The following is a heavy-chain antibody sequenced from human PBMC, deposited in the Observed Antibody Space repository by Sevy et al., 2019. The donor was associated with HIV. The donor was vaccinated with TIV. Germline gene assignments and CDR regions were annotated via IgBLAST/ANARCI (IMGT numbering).Heavy chain of an antibody. D-gene: IGHD3-10*01. J-gene: IGHJ5*02. CDR2: IYHSGRT. CDR1: GYSISSGYY. V-gene: IGHV4-38-2*01. Sequence: SETLSLTCAVSGYSISSGYYWGWIRQPPGKGLEWIGSIYHSGRTYYNPSLKSRVTISVDTSKNQFSLKLSSVTAADTAVYYCARELWFGELFFTWFDPWGQGTLVTVSS. CDR3: ARELWFGELFFTWFDP.